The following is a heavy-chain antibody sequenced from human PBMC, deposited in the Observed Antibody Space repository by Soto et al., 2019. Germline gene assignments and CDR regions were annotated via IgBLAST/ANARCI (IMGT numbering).Heavy chain of an antibody. CDR2: IIDSGAST. V-gene: IGHV3-23*01. CDR1: GCTFSSCA. CDR3: AKGRSYYYYGVDV. Sequence: GGSLRLSCAASGCTFSSCAMGWVRQAPGKGLEWVSDIIDSGASTYYADSVKGRFTISRDNSKSTLYLQMNSLRAEDTALYYCAKGRSYYYYGVDVWGQGTTVTVSS. J-gene: IGHJ6*02.